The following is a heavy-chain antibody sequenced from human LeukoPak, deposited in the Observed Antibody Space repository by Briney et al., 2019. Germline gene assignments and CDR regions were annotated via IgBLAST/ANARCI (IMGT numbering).Heavy chain of an antibody. D-gene: IGHD3-22*01. J-gene: IGHJ4*02. CDR2: INHSGST. CDR3: ARAFGYYYDSSGDY. CDR1: GGSLSGYY. Sequence: SETLSLTCAVYGGSLSGYYWSWIRQPPGKGLEWIGEINHSGSTNYNPSLKSRVRISVDTSKKQFSLKLSSVTAADTAVYYCARAFGYYYDSSGDYWGQGTLVTVSS. V-gene: IGHV4-34*01.